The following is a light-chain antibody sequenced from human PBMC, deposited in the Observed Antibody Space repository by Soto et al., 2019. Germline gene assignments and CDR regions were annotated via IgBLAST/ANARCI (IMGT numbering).Light chain of an antibody. CDR1: QSISSTS. J-gene: IGKJ5*01. Sequence: EIVLTQSPGTLSLSLGERATLSCRASQSISSTSLAWYQQKPGQAHRLLIYGASTRATGIPDRFSGSESGTDFTLTISRLEPEDFVVYYCQQYGNSPFTFGQGTRLEIK. CDR2: GAS. CDR3: QQYGNSPFT. V-gene: IGKV3-20*01.